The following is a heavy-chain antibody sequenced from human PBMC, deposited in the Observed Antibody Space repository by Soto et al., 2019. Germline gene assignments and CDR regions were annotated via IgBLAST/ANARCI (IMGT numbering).Heavy chain of an antibody. J-gene: IGHJ6*02. CDR1: GDSVSSNSAA. Sequence: SQTLSLTCAISGDSVSSNSAAWNWIRQSPSRGLEWLGRTYYRSKWYNDYAESVKSRITINPDTSKNQFSLQLNSVTPEDTAVYYCARFYYDIFTGPYYYGMDVWGQGTTVTVSS. CDR2: TYYRSKWYN. CDR3: ARFYYDIFTGPYYYGMDV. D-gene: IGHD3-9*01. V-gene: IGHV6-1*01.